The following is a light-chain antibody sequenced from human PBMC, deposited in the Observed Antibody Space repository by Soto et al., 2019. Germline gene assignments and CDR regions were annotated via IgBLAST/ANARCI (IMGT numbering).Light chain of an antibody. CDR3: QQYDHLPPLS. J-gene: IGKJ4*01. Sequence: DIQMTQSPSSLSASVGDRVTITCQASQDIKNYLNWYQQKPGKAPNLLIFDASNLKTGVPSRFXGGGSGTHFTFTISSLQPEDVSTYYCQQYDHLPPLSFGGGTKVEIK. CDR2: DAS. V-gene: IGKV1-33*01. CDR1: QDIKNY.